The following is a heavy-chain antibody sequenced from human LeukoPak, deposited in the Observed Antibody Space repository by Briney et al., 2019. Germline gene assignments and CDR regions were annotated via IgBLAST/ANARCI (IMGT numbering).Heavy chain of an antibody. D-gene: IGHD6-13*01. V-gene: IGHV3-21*01. CDR3: ARDPHRAAAVG. CDR1: GFTFSSYS. CDR2: ISSSSSYI. J-gene: IGHJ4*02. Sequence: GGSLRLSCAASGFTFSSYSMNWVRQAPGKGPEWVLSISSSSSYIYYADSVKGRFTISRDNAKNSLYLQMNSLRAEDTAVYYCARDPHRAAAVGWGQGTLVTVSS.